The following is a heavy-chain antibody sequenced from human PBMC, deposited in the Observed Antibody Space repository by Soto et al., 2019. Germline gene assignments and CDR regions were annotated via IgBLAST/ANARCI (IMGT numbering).Heavy chain of an antibody. J-gene: IGHJ6*04. Sequence: EVQLVESGGGLVQPGGSLRLSCAASGFTFSVYWMHWVRQAPGKELVWVSRIDSDGSTTSYADSVKGRFTISRDNAKSTLYLQMNSRRAEDTAVYYCARPGYSNYGPGVDVWGKWTTVTVSP. CDR2: IDSDGSTT. V-gene: IGHV3-74*01. CDR3: ARPGYSNYGPGVDV. CDR1: GFTFSVYW. D-gene: IGHD4-4*01.